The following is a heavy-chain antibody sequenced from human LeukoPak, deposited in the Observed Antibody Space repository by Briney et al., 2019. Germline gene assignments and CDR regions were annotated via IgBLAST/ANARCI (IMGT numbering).Heavy chain of an antibody. D-gene: IGHD3-3*01. V-gene: IGHV3-15*01. CDR1: GFTVSNAW. CDR3: TTFADFWSGSCFDH. J-gene: IGHJ4*02. CDR2: IKKKTDGGTT. Sequence: PGGYLRLYCAVSGFTVSNAWMSWVRQAPGKGLEWVGRIKKKTDGGTTEYAAPVEGRFTISRDDSKNTLYLQMNSLKAEDTAVYYCTTFADFWSGSCFDHWGQGTLVTVSS.